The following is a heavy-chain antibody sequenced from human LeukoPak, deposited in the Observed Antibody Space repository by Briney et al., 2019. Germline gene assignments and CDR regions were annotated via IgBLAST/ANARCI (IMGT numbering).Heavy chain of an antibody. CDR3: ARAHSSGWPHMFDP. Sequence: SETLSLTCTVSGGSISTYSWTWIRHPPGKGLEWIGNIYYSGSPNYNPSLTSRVTISIDTSKNQFSLKVSSATAADTAVYYCARAHSSGWPHMFDPWGQGTLVTVPS. D-gene: IGHD6-19*01. CDR2: IYYSGSP. J-gene: IGHJ5*02. V-gene: IGHV4-59*01. CDR1: GGSISTYS.